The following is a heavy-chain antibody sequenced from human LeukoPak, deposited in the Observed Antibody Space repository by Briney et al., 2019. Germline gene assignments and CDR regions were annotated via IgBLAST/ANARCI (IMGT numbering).Heavy chain of an antibody. Sequence: QAGGSLRLSCAASAFTVSSNYMSWVRQAPGKGLEWISIMYSGGSTYYADSVKGRFTISRDNSMNTLYLHMNSLRIEDTAMYYCVRNSVFDHWGQGTLVTVSS. CDR2: MYSGGST. CDR3: VRNSVFDH. V-gene: IGHV3-66*02. J-gene: IGHJ4*02. CDR1: AFTVSSNY. D-gene: IGHD3-10*01.